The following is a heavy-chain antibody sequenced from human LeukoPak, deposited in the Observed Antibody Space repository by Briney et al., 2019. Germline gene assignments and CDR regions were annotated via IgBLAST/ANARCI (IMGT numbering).Heavy chain of an antibody. CDR3: ARSHDYSNPRRYYYYYYYMDV. CDR1: GYSIRSDSY. CDR2: IYHSGST. Sequence: SETLSLTCTVSGYSIRSDSYWDWVLQPPGKGLEYIGSIYHSGSTYYNPSLKSRVTISVDTSKNQFSLKLSSVTAADTAVYYCARSHDYSNPRRYYYYYYYMDVWGKGTTVTVSS. V-gene: IGHV4-38-2*02. D-gene: IGHD4-11*01. J-gene: IGHJ6*03.